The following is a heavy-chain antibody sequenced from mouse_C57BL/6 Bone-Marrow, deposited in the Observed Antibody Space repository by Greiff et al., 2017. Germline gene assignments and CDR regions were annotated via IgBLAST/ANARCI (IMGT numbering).Heavy chain of an antibody. D-gene: IGHD1-1*01. CDR1: GYTFTSYT. CDR3: ARWDTTV. CDR2: INPSSGYT. J-gene: IGHJ3*01. V-gene: IGHV1-4*01. Sequence: QVHVKQSGAELARPGASVKMSCKASGYTFTSYTMHWVKQRPGQGLEWIGYINPSSGYTKYNQKFKDKATLTADKSSSTAYMQLSSLTSEDSAVYYCARWDTTVWGQGTLVTVSA.